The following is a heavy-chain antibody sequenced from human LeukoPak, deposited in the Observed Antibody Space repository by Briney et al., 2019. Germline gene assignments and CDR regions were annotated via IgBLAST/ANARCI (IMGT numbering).Heavy chain of an antibody. D-gene: IGHD1-26*01. CDR3: ARSQRGSFDY. CDR2: INQDGSGE. Sequence: PGGSLRLSCVASGFTFRNYWMSWVRQAPGRGLEWVANINQDGSGEYYVDSVKGRSTISRDNAKNSLYLQMNSLRAEDTAIFYCARSQRGSFDYWGQGTLVTVSS. V-gene: IGHV3-7*01. CDR1: GFTFRNYW. J-gene: IGHJ4*02.